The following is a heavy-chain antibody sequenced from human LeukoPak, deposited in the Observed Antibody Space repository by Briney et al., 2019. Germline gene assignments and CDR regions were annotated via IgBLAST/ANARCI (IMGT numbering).Heavy chain of an antibody. J-gene: IGHJ4*02. CDR1: GFSFSDYG. CDR2: IRYDESKT. CDR3: AKSHLPPSYRGTYYCDY. Sequence: GGSLRLSCAASGFSFSDYGMHWVRQAPAKGLEWVAFIRYDESKTYYGDSVKGRFTVSRDNSKNTLYLQMDSLRADATAVYYCAKSHLPPSYRGTYYCDYWGQGTLVTVSS. V-gene: IGHV3-30*02. D-gene: IGHD1-26*01.